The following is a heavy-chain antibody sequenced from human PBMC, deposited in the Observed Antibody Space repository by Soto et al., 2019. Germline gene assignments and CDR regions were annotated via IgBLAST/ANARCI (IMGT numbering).Heavy chain of an antibody. J-gene: IGHJ4*02. V-gene: IGHV3-23*01. CDR1: GFTFSDYA. CDR2: VSGSGAST. CDR3: AKLEGFVMIVVTHAH. D-gene: IGHD3-22*01. Sequence: EVQLLESGGGLVQPGGSLRLSCTASGFTFSDYAMSWVRQVPGKGLEWVSAVSGSGASTFYAESVRGRFTISRDNFNNPVYLQMNSLRDEDTAVYFCAKLEGFVMIVVTHAHWARGTQVSVSP.